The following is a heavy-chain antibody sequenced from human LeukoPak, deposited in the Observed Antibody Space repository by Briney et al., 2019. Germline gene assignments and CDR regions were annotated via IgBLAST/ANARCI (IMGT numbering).Heavy chain of an antibody. V-gene: IGHV4-39*01. CDR2: IYYSGST. CDR3: ARSYSSALGSY. Sequence: PSETLSLTCTVSGGSISSSSYYWGWIRQPPGKGLEWIGSIYYSGSTYYNPSLKSRVTISVDTSKNQFSLKLSSVTAADTAVYYCARSYSSALGSYWGQGTLVTVSS. CDR1: GGSISSSSYY. J-gene: IGHJ4*02. D-gene: IGHD6-19*01.